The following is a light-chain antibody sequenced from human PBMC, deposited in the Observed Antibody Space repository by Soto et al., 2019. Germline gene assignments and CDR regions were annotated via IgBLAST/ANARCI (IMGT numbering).Light chain of an antibody. CDR2: GAS. V-gene: IGKV3-15*01. CDR1: QSVSSN. J-gene: IGKJ1*01. Sequence: EIVMTQYPATLSVSPGERATLSCRASQSVSSNLAWYQQKPGQAPRLLIYGASTRATGIPARFSGSGSGTEFTPTISSLQSEDFAVYHCQQYNNWPPWTFGQGTKVEIK. CDR3: QQYNNWPPWT.